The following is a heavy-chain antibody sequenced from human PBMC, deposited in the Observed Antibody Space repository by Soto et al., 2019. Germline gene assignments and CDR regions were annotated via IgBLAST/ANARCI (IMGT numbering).Heavy chain of an antibody. CDR3: AKDHISSGWPTFDH. J-gene: IGHJ4*02. CDR1: GFTFADYH. Sequence: PGGSLRLSCAASGFTFADYHMNWVRQAPGKGLEWVSSFHSGGSTYYADSVKGRFTISRDNFQNTLYLQMNSLRAEDTAIYYCAKDHISSGWPTFDHWGLGILVTVSS. D-gene: IGHD6-19*01. CDR2: FHSGGST. V-gene: IGHV3-23*01.